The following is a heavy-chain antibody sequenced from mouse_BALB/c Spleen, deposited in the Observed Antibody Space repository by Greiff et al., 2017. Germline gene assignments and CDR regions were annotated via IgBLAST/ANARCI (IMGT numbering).Heavy chain of an antibody. V-gene: IGHV3-6*02. Sequence: DVQLQESGPGLVKPSQSLSLTCSVTGYSITSGYYWNWIRQFPGNKLEWMGYISYDGSNNYNPSLKNRISITRDTSKNQFFLKLNSVTTEDTATYYCARGSYGYYFDYWGQGTTLTVSS. CDR2: ISYDGSN. CDR3: ARGSYGYYFDY. CDR1: GYSITSGYY. J-gene: IGHJ2*01. D-gene: IGHD2-2*01.